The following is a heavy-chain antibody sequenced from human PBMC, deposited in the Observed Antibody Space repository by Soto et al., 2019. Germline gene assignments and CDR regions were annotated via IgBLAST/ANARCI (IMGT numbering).Heavy chain of an antibody. CDR1: GFTFDDYA. J-gene: IGHJ6*02. Sequence: EVQLVESGGGLVQPGRSLRLSCAASGFTFDDYAMHWVRQAPGKGLEWVSGISWNSGSIGYADSVKGRFTISRDNAKNSLYLQMISLRAEDTALYYCAKGKDYYYYGMDVWGQGTTVTVSS. CDR2: ISWNSGSI. V-gene: IGHV3-9*01. CDR3: AKGKDYYYYGMDV.